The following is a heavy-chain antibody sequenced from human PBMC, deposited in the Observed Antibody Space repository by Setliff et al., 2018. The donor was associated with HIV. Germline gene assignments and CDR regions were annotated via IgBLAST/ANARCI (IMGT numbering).Heavy chain of an antibody. CDR1: GYTFTSYG. CDR3: ARVAWYYSFWSGLGDAFDI. J-gene: IGHJ3*02. D-gene: IGHD3-3*01. V-gene: IGHV1-18*01. Sequence: ASVKVSCKASGYTFTSYGISWVRQAPGQGLEWMGWISAYSGNTNYAQKLQGGGTMTTDTSTSTAYMELRSLRSDDTAVYYCARVAWYYSFWSGLGDAFDIWGQGTMVTVSS. CDR2: ISAYSGNT.